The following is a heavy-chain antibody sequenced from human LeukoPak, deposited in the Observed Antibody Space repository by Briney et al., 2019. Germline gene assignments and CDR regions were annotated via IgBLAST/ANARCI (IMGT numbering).Heavy chain of an antibody. J-gene: IGHJ2*01. Sequence: PSETLSLTCTVSGGSISSYYWSWIRQPPGKGLEWVGCLYSSGSTNYNPSLKSRVTISVDTSKSQFSLRLSSVTAADTAVYYCARRVDATYWYFDLWGRGTLVTVSS. CDR2: LYSSGST. D-gene: IGHD2-15*01. V-gene: IGHV4-59*08. CDR3: ARRVDATYWYFDL. CDR1: GGSISSYY.